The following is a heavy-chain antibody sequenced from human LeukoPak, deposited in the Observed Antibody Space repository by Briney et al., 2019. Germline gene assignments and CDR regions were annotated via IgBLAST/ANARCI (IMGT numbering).Heavy chain of an antibody. CDR1: GYSFTSYY. CDR2: INPGGGSA. CDR3: ARDPFAYSTSSYFHH. V-gene: IGHV1-46*01. D-gene: IGHD6-6*01. J-gene: IGHJ1*01. Sequence: ASVKVSCKTSGYSFTSYYLHWVRQAPGQGLEWMGVINPGGGSATYTQKSQGRVTMTRDTSTSTVYMDLSSLRSEDTAVYYCARDPFAYSTSSYFHHWGQGTLVTVSS.